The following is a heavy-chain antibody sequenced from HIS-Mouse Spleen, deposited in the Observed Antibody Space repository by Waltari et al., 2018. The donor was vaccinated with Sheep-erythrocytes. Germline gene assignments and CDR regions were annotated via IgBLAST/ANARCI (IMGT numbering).Heavy chain of an antibody. Sequence: EVQLVESGGGLVKPGGSLRLSCAASGFTFSSYSMNWVRQAPGKGLEWVSSINRSSSYIYYADSVKGRFTISRDNAKNSLYLQMNSLRAEDTAVYYCAGCIAVYGMDVWGQGTTVTVSS. CDR2: INRSSSYI. CDR1: GFTFSSYS. D-gene: IGHD6-19*01. J-gene: IGHJ6*02. V-gene: IGHV3-21*01. CDR3: AGCIAVYGMDV.